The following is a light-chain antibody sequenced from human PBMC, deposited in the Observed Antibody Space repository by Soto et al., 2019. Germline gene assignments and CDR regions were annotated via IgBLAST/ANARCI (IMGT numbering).Light chain of an antibody. CDR1: ESVSSTY. CDR2: GAS. Sequence: EIVLTQSPGTLSLSPGERATLSCRASESVSSTYLAWYQQKPGQAPRLLISGASSRATDFPDRFSGSGSGTDFTLTISRLEPEDFAVYYCHLDGTSHTFGGGTKVEIK. V-gene: IGKV3-20*01. CDR3: HLDGTSHT. J-gene: IGKJ4*01.